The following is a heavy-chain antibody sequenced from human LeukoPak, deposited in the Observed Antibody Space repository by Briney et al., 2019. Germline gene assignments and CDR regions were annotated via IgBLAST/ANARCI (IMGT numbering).Heavy chain of an antibody. J-gene: IGHJ5*02. V-gene: IGHV3-7*05. CDR3: ARGRAWFDP. CDR1: GFTFSSYW. CDR2: IKHYGSEK. Sequence: GGSLRLSCEASGFTFSSYWMSWVRQAPGKGLEWVANIKHYGSEKYYVDSVKGRFTISRDNAKNSLYLQMNSLRAEDTAVYYCARGRAWFDPWGQGTLVTASS.